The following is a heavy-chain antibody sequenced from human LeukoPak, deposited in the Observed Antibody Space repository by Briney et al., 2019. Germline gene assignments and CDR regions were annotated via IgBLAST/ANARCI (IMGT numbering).Heavy chain of an antibody. CDR1: GGSISSGSYY. Sequence: PSETLSLTCTVSGGSISSGSYYWSWIRQPAGKGLEWIGRIYTSGTTNYNPSLKSRVTISVDTSKNQFSLRLISVTAADTAVYYCARVGSGLYYFDYWGQGTLVTVSS. D-gene: IGHD6-19*01. V-gene: IGHV4-61*02. CDR3: ARVGSGLYYFDY. J-gene: IGHJ4*02. CDR2: IYTSGTT.